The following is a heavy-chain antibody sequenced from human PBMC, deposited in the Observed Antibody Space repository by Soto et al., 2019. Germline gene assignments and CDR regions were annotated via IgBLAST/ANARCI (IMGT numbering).Heavy chain of an antibody. CDR1: GGSVSSGSYY. J-gene: IGHJ6*02. Sequence: PSETLSLTCTVSGGSVSSGSYYWSWIRQPPGKGLEWIGYIYYSGSTNYNPPLKSRVTISVDTSKNQFSLKLSSVTAADTAVYYCARDRGGTDYYYYGMDVWGQGTTVTVSS. CDR2: IYYSGST. D-gene: IGHD2-8*02. V-gene: IGHV4-61*01. CDR3: ARDRGGTDYYYYGMDV.